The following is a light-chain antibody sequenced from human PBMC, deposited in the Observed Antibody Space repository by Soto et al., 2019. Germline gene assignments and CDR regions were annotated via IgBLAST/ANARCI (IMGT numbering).Light chain of an antibody. CDR1: QGIGSP. CDR3: QQVDGYPQT. Sequence: DIQLTQSPSFLSASVGDRVTITCLASQGIGSPLAWYQQIPGKCPQLLNYAASTLQRGVPSRFSGSGSGTESTLAIRSLQPEDFATYNCQQVDGYPQTFGQGTKLEIK. J-gene: IGKJ2*01. CDR2: AAS. V-gene: IGKV1-9*01.